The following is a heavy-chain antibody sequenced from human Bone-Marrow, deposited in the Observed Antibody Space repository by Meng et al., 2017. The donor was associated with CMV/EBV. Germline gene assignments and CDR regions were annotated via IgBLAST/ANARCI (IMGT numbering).Heavy chain of an antibody. D-gene: IGHD2-2*01. CDR3: ARASTGIGDIVVVPAALKWRYYYGMDV. Sequence: ASVKVSCKASGYTFTCYYMYWVRQAPGQGLEWMGWINPNSGGTNYAQKFQGRVTMTRDTSISTAYMELNRLRSDDTAVYYCARASTGIGDIVVVPAALKWRYYYGMDVWGQGPTVTVSS. J-gene: IGHJ6*02. V-gene: IGHV1-2*02. CDR1: GYTFTCYY. CDR2: INPNSGGT.